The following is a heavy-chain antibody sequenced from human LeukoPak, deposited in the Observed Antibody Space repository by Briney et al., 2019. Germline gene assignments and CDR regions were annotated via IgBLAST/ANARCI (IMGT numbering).Heavy chain of an antibody. Sequence: KLQGRVTMTTDTSTSTVYMELRSLRSDDTAVYYCARDYSGGDIDYWGQGTLVTVPS. CDR3: ARDYSGGDIDY. D-gene: IGHD2-21*01. V-gene: IGHV1-18*01. J-gene: IGHJ4*02.